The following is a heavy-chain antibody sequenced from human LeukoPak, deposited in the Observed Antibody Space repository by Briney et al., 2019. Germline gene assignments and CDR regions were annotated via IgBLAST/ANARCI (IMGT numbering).Heavy chain of an antibody. Sequence: PSETLSLTCAVYGGSFSGYYWSWIRQPPGKGLEWIGEINHSGSTNYNPSLKSRVTISVDTSKNQFSLKLSSVTAADTAVHYCARVVVVVAATHIDYWGQGTLVTVSS. CDR2: INHSGST. CDR3: ARVVVVVAATHIDY. V-gene: IGHV4-34*01. CDR1: GGSFSGYY. J-gene: IGHJ4*02. D-gene: IGHD2-15*01.